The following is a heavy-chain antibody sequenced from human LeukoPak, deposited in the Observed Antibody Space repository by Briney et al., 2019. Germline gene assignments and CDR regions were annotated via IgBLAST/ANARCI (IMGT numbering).Heavy chain of an antibody. J-gene: IGHJ4*02. CDR1: GGPISSYY. V-gene: IGHV4-59*13. CDR3: ARRAYSSGWYYFDY. D-gene: IGHD6-19*01. CDR2: FYYSEST. Sequence: SETLPLTCSVPGGPISSYYWSWIRQTPGKVLKRIGSFYYSESTYYNPSLKSRVTKSVDSSKTQFSLKLSSVTAADTAMYYCARRAYSSGWYYFDYWGQGTLVTVSS.